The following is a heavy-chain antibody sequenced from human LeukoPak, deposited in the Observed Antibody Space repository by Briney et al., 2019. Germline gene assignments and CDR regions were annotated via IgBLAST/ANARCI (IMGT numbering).Heavy chain of an antibody. CDR3: ARSAYSSSPSGFDY. CDR1: GFTFSSYW. CDR2: ISSNGGST. D-gene: IGHD6-6*01. J-gene: IGHJ4*02. Sequence: GGSLRLSCAASGFTFSSYWMSWVRQAPGKGLEYVSAISSNGGSTYYANSVKGRFTISRDNSKNTLYLQMGSLRAEDMAVYYCARSAYSSSPSGFDYWGQGTLVTVSS. V-gene: IGHV3-64*01.